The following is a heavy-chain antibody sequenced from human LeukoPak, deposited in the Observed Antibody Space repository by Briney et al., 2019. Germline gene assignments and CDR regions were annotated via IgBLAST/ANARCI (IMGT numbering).Heavy chain of an antibody. CDR2: INPIFNLL. D-gene: IGHD3-10*01. V-gene: IGHV1-69*01. Sequence: GASVKVSCKASEGTFGAYSLDWVRQAPGQGLEWLAGINPIFNLLNYAQKFRGRVTITADESTNTAYMDLSILQYDDTAVYYCAAGRRLGELFFDYWGQGALVTVSS. CDR3: AAGRRLGELFFDY. J-gene: IGHJ4*02. CDR1: EGTFGAYS.